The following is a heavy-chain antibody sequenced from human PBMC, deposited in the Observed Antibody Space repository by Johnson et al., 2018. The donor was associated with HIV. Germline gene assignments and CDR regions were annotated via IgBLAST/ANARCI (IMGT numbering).Heavy chain of an antibody. J-gene: IGHJ3*02. CDR3: ARSPRAAEGAFDI. V-gene: IGHV3-30*19. Sequence: QLVESGGGVVQPGGSLRLSCAASGFTFSSYGMHWVRQAPGKGLEWVAVISYDGSNKYYADSVKGRFTISRDNSKNTLYLQMNSLRAEDTAVYYCARSPRAAEGAFDIWGQGTMVTVSS. D-gene: IGHD6-13*01. CDR2: ISYDGSNK. CDR1: GFTFSSYG.